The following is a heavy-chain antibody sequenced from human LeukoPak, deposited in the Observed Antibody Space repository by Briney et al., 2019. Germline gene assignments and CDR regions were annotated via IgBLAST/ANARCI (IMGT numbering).Heavy chain of an antibody. V-gene: IGHV4-30-2*01. CDR1: GGSISSGGYY. D-gene: IGHD1-1*01. Sequence: PSETLSLTCTVSGGSISSGGYYWSWIRQPPGKGLEWIGYIYHSGSTYYNPSLKSRVTISVDRSKNQFSLKLSSVTAADTAVYYCARDSTGGYYYFDYWGQGTLVTVSS. J-gene: IGHJ4*02. CDR3: ARDSTGGYYYFDY. CDR2: IYHSGST.